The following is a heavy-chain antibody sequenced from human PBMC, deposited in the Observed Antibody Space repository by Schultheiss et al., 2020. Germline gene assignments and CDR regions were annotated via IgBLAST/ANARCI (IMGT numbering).Heavy chain of an antibody. CDR3: ARQPTDLSNWYFDL. V-gene: IGHV4-39*01. Sequence: SQTLSLTCTVSGGSIDSINYYWGWIRQPPGKGLEWIGTIYYNGATYYNPSLKSRFTISVDTSKNQFSLKLSSVTAADTAVYYCARQPTDLSNWYFDLWGRGTLVTVSS. CDR2: IYYNGAT. CDR1: GGSIDSINYY. J-gene: IGHJ2*01.